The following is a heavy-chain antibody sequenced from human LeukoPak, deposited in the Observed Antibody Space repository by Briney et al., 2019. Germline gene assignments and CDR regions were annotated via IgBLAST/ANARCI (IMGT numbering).Heavy chain of an antibody. CDR2: IIPILGIA. J-gene: IGHJ5*02. D-gene: IGHD2-2*01. CDR3: ARLHSIVVVPAANGGNWFDP. Sequence: SVKVSCKASGGTFSSYAISWVRQAPGQGLEWMGRIIPILGIANYAQKFQGRVTITADKSTSTAYMELSSLRSEDTAVYYCARLHSIVVVPAANGGNWFDPWGQGTLVTVSS. V-gene: IGHV1-69*04. CDR1: GGTFSSYA.